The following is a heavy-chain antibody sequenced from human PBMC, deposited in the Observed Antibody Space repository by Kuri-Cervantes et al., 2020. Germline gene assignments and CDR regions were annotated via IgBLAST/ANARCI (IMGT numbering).Heavy chain of an antibody. J-gene: IGHJ2*01. CDR2: INHSGST. V-gene: IGHV4-34*01. Sequence: GSLRLSCAVYGGSFSGYYWSWIRQSPGKGLEWIGEINHSGSTNYNPSLKSRVTISVDTSKNQFSLKLNSVTAADTAVYYCARGVKGGYNYRPGQYWYFDPWGRGTLVTVSS. D-gene: IGHD5-18*01. CDR1: GGSFSGYY. CDR3: ARGVKGGYNYRPGQYWYFDP.